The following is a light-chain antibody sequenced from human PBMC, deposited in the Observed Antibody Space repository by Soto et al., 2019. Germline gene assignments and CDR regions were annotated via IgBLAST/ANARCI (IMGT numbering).Light chain of an antibody. Sequence: DIQMTQSPSTLSASVGDRVTITCRASQSISSWLAWYQQKPGKAPKLLIYKASSLESGVPSRFSGSGSGTEFTLTISSLQPDDFATYYCQQFNNYPRSFGGGTKVDIK. CDR2: KAS. V-gene: IGKV1-5*03. CDR3: QQFNNYPRS. CDR1: QSISSW. J-gene: IGKJ4*01.